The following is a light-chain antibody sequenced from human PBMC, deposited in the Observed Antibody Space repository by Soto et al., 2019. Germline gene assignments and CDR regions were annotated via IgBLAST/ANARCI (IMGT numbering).Light chain of an antibody. Sequence: EIVMTQSPDTLSVSPGERATLSCRASQSISSNLAWYRQRPGQAPRLLIYGAFTRAIGIPARFSGSGSGTEFTLTISILQSEDFAFYHCQQYNNWPWTFGKGTKVEIK. V-gene: IGKV3D-15*01. CDR1: QSISSN. CDR3: QQYNNWPWT. CDR2: GAF. J-gene: IGKJ1*01.